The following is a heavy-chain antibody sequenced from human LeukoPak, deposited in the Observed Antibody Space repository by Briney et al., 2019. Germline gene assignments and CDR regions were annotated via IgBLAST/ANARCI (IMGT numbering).Heavy chain of an antibody. CDR3: ARVDSYWYFDL. CDR1: AFTFSSYA. J-gene: IGHJ2*01. CDR2: ISGSGGST. Sequence: GGSLTLSCPASAFTFSSYAMSWVRQAPGKGLEWVSAISGSGGSTYYADSVKGRLTISRDNCKNALYLQMNSLRAEDTAVYYCARVDSYWYFDLWGRGTLVAVSS. V-gene: IGHV3-23*01.